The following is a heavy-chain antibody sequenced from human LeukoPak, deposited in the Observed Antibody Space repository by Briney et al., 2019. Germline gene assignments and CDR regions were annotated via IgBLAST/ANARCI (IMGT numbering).Heavy chain of an antibody. CDR3: ARSPDHYDSSGQKSHYFDY. J-gene: IGHJ4*02. D-gene: IGHD3-22*01. CDR2: ISSTSSTI. V-gene: IGHV3-48*02. CDR1: GFTFSSYD. Sequence: GGSLRLSCTASGFTFSSYDMNWVRHVPGKGLEWLSYISSTSSTIYYADSVRGRFTISRDNAKNSLYLQMDSLRDEDTAVYYCARSPDHYDSSGQKSHYFDYWGQGTLVTVSS.